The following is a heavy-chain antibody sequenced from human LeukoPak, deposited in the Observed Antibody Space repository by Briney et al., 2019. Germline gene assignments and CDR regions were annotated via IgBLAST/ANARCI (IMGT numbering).Heavy chain of an antibody. J-gene: IGHJ3*02. D-gene: IGHD3-10*01. CDR1: GFTFNAYG. CDR2: IRYDGINK. CDR3: AKDMGSHGSGSYYAFDI. V-gene: IGHV3-30*02. Sequence: PGGSLRLSCAASGFTFNAYGMHWVRQAPGKGREWVAFIRYDGINKDYADSVKGRFTFSRDSSKNTLYLQMSSLRTEDTAVYYCAKDMGSHGSGSYYAFDIWGQGTMVTVSS.